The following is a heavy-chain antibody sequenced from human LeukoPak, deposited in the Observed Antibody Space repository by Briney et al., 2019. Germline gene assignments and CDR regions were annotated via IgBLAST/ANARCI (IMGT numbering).Heavy chain of an antibody. CDR1: GFTFKSHA. CDR3: AKFPSYDSSGHDGFDV. J-gene: IGHJ3*01. D-gene: IGHD3-22*01. Sequence: GGSLRLSCAASGFTFKSHAMSWVRQAPGGGLEWVSATSGSGGSKFYADSVKGRFTISRDNSKDTLFLQMNSLRAKDTAIYYCAKFPSYDSSGHDGFDVWGQGTRVTVS. V-gene: IGHV3-23*01. CDR2: TSGSGGSK.